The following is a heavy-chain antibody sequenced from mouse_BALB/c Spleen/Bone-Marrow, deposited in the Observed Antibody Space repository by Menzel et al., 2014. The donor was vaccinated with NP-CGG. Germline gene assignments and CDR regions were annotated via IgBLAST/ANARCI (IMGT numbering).Heavy chain of an antibody. CDR3: ARNGSLCYFDY. D-gene: IGHD1-1*01. CDR2: IHDSSNT. J-gene: IGHJ2*01. CDR1: GYSFTSGYS. V-gene: IGHV3-1*02. Sequence: DVKLKESGLDLVKPSQSLSLSCTATGYSFTSGYSWQCIRQFPGKKLEFMGFIHDSSNTYYTPSLKSRISITRDTSKNQLFLQLNTVATEDTATYYCARNGSLCYFDYWGQGTTLTVSS.